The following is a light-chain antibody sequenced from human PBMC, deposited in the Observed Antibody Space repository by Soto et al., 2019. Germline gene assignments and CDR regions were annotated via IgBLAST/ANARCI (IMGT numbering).Light chain of an antibody. CDR3: ISFTSSYTFV. Sequence: SALTQPASVSGCGGQSIAISCTGTSSDVGGCKYVSCDQQHPGKAPKLLISEVSNRPSGVSDRFSGSKSGNTASLTISGLQAENEADYYCISFTSSYTFVFGSGTKVTVL. V-gene: IGLV2-14*01. J-gene: IGLJ1*01. CDR2: EVS. CDR1: SSDVGGCKY.